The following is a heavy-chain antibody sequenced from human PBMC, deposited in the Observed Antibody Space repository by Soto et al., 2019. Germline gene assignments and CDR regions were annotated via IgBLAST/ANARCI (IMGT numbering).Heavy chain of an antibody. Sequence: EVQLVESGGGLVKPGGSLRLSCAASGFTFSSYSMNWVRQAPGKGLEWVSSISSSSSHIYYADSVKGRFTISRDNAKNSLYLQMNSLRAEDTGVYYCARPEYYYDSRGYYGYWGQGTLVTVSS. V-gene: IGHV3-21*01. J-gene: IGHJ4*02. CDR1: GFTFSSYS. D-gene: IGHD3-22*01. CDR3: ARPEYYYDSRGYYGY. CDR2: ISSSSSHI.